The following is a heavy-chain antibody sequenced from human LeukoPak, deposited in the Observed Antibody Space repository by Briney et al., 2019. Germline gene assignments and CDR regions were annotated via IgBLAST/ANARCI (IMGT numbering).Heavy chain of an antibody. Sequence: GGSLRLSCAASGFTLSSYAMSWVRQGPGKGLEWVSAISVSGNTYHADSVKGRFTISRDSSKNTLYLQMNSLRAGDAAVYYCARVTYGSGTYGAFDYWGQGTLVTVSS. V-gene: IGHV3-23*01. CDR2: ISVSGNT. J-gene: IGHJ4*02. D-gene: IGHD3-10*01. CDR3: ARVTYGSGTYGAFDY. CDR1: GFTLSSYA.